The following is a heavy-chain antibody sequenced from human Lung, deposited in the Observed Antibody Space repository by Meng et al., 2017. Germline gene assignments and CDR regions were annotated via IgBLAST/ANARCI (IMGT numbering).Heavy chain of an antibody. J-gene: IGHJ4*02. V-gene: IGHV3-15*01. D-gene: IGHD6-13*01. CDR1: GFSVTAAW. Sequence: GEVGGCGGVLVKPGGSLRLSCVASGFSVTAAWMSWVRQAPGKGLEWVGRIKSNSDGGTTDYAAPVKGRFTISRDDSKNTLYLQMNSLITEDTAVYFCATGAAAADHWGQGTLVTVSS. CDR3: ATGAAAADH. CDR2: IKSNSDGGTT.